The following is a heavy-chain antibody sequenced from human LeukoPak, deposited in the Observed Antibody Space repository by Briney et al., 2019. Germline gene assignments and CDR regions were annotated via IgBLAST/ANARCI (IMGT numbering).Heavy chain of an antibody. V-gene: IGHV3-23*01. D-gene: IGHD3-10*01. Sequence: GGSLRLSCAASGFTFSSYAMSWVRQAPGKGLEWVSAISGSGGSTYYADSVKGRFTISRDNSKNTLYLQMNSLRAEDTAVYYCARSDYHNSGSHTVFDAFDIWGQGTRVTVSS. J-gene: IGHJ3*02. CDR1: GFTFSSYA. CDR2: ISGSGGST. CDR3: ARSDYHNSGSHTVFDAFDI.